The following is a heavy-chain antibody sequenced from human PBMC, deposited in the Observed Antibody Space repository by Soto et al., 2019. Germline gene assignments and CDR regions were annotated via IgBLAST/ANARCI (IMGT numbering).Heavy chain of an antibody. CDR3: ARSLWKQLDPDDAFEI. CDR1: GYTFTSYG. CDR2: ISAYNGNT. V-gene: IGHV1-18*01. J-gene: IGHJ3*02. D-gene: IGHD6-13*01. Sequence: ASVKVSCKASGYTFTSYGISWVRQAPGQGLDWMGWISAYNGNTNYAQKLQGRVTMTTDTSTSTAYMELRSLRSDDTAVYYCARSLWKQLDPDDAFEIWGQGTMVT.